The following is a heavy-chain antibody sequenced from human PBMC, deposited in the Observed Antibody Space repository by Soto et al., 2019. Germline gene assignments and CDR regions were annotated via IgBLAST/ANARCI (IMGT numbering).Heavy chain of an antibody. CDR2: IIPIFGTA. V-gene: IGHV1-69*13. D-gene: IGHD7-27*01. Sequence: SVKVSCKASGGTFSSYAISWVRQAPGQGLEWMGGIIPIFGTANYAQKFQGRVTITADESTSTAYMEPSSLRSEDTAVYYCARGWTGGLYAFDIWGQGTMVTVSS. CDR1: GGTFSSYA. CDR3: ARGWTGGLYAFDI. J-gene: IGHJ3*02.